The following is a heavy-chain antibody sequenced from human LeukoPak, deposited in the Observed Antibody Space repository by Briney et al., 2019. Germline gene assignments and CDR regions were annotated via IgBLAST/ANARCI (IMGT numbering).Heavy chain of an antibody. Sequence: GGSLRLSCVASGFTFSSYSMNWVRQAPGKGLEWVSSISSSSAYIYYADSVKGRFTISRDNAENSLYLQMNSLRAEDTAVYYCAAAAPGTDWLDPWGQGTLVTVSS. J-gene: IGHJ5*02. CDR1: GFTFSSYS. D-gene: IGHD6-13*01. CDR3: AAAAPGTDWLDP. CDR2: ISSSSAYI. V-gene: IGHV3-21*01.